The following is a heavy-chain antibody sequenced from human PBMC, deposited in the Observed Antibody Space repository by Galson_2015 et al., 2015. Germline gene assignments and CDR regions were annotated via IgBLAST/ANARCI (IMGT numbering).Heavy chain of an antibody. Sequence: SLRLSCAASGFTFSSYGMHWVRQAPGKGLEWVAVISYDGSNKYYADSVKGRFTISRDNSKNTLYLQMNSLRAEDTAVYYCAKEGYYDSTGEADAFDIWGQGTMVTVSS. D-gene: IGHD3-22*01. CDR3: AKEGYYDSTGEADAFDI. V-gene: IGHV3-30*18. J-gene: IGHJ3*02. CDR2: ISYDGSNK. CDR1: GFTFSSYG.